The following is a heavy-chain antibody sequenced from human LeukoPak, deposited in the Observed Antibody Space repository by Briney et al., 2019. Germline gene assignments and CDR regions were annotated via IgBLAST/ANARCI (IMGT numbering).Heavy chain of an antibody. CDR1: GFNFGDYG. CDR3: TRADGDYDHHFFDY. D-gene: IGHD4-17*01. CDR2: IRRRANDGTT. J-gene: IGHJ4*02. V-gene: IGHV3-49*04. Sequence: PGGSLRLSCTGSGFNFGDYGLSWVRQAPGKGLEWIGFIRRRANDGTTEYAASIKGRFTISRDDSKSIAYLQMNGLQTEDTALYYCTRADGDYDHHFFDYWGQGTQVIVPS.